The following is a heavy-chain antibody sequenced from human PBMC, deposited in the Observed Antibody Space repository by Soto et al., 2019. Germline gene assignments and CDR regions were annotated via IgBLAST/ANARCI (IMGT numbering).Heavy chain of an antibody. Sequence: GGSLRLSCAASGFTFSSYSMNWVRQAPGKGLEWVSYISSSSSTIYYADSVKGRFTISRDNAKNSLYLQMNSLRDEDTAVYYCARDLYYDSSGYHPVDYWGQGTLVTVSS. J-gene: IGHJ4*02. CDR3: ARDLYYDSSGYHPVDY. CDR2: ISSSSSTI. D-gene: IGHD3-22*01. CDR1: GFTFSSYS. V-gene: IGHV3-48*02.